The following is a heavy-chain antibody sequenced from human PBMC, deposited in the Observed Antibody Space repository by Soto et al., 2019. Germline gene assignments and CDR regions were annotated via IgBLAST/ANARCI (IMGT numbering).Heavy chain of an antibody. Sequence: PSETLSLTXAVYGGSFSGYYWSWIRQPPGKGLEWIGEINHSGSTNYNPSLKSRVTISVDTSKNQFSLKLSSVTAADTAVYYCARGGGIAARRWFDPWGQGTLVTVSS. CDR2: INHSGST. CDR1: GGSFSGYY. V-gene: IGHV4-34*01. J-gene: IGHJ5*02. D-gene: IGHD6-6*01. CDR3: ARGGGIAARRWFDP.